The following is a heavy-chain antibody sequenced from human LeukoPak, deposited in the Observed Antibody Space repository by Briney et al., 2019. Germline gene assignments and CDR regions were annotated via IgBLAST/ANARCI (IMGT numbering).Heavy chain of an antibody. D-gene: IGHD6-13*01. CDR3: ARGPAAGIDTGHYDY. J-gene: IGHJ4*02. Sequence: SETLSLTCTVSGGPIRSYYWTWIRQPPGKGLEWIGRIYYTGSTTYNPSLKSRVTISVDTSKNQFSLKLTSVTAADTAVYYCARGPAAGIDTGHYDYWGQGTLVTVSS. CDR2: IYYTGST. V-gene: IGHV4-59*01. CDR1: GGPIRSYY.